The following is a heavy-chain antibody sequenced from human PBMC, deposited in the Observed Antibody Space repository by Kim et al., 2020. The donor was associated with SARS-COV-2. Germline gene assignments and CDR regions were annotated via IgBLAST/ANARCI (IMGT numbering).Heavy chain of an antibody. J-gene: IGHJ4*01. CDR2: ISYDGSNK. CDR3: AKDPFYDYVWGSYRSYY. Sequence: GGSLRLSCAASGFTFSSYGMHWVRQAPGKGLEWVAVISYDGSNKYYADSVKGRFTISRDNSKNTLYLQMNSLRAEDTAVYYCAKDPFYDYVWGSYRSYY. CDR1: GFTFSSYG. D-gene: IGHD3-16*02. V-gene: IGHV3-30*18.